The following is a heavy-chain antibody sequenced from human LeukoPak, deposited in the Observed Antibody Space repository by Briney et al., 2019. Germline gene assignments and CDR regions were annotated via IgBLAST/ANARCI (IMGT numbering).Heavy chain of an antibody. CDR1: GGSISSYY. CDR2: IYTSGST. Sequence: SETLSLTCTVSGGSISSYYWSWIRQPAGKGLEWIGRIYTSGSTNYNPSLKSRVTMSVDTSKNQFSLKLSSVTAADTAVYYCAISQQVGIYGSGSYPWYWGQGTLVTVSS. J-gene: IGHJ4*02. D-gene: IGHD3-10*01. V-gene: IGHV4-4*07. CDR3: AISQQVGIYGSGSYPWY.